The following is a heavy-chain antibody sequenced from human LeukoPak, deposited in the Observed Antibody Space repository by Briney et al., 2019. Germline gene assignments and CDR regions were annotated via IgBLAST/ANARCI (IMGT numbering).Heavy chain of an antibody. CDR2: ISAYNGNT. J-gene: IGHJ6*02. CDR1: LYTFTSYV. CDR3: AREGDFYDYVWGSYREFYYYYGMDV. D-gene: IGHD3-16*02. Sequence: GAAVKVSCKASLYTFTSYVIRWVRQGPGQGLECMGWISAYNGNTNYAQKLQGGVTMTTDTSTSTAYMELRSLRSDDTAVYYCAREGDFYDYVWGSYREFYYYYGMDVWGQGATVTVSS. V-gene: IGHV1-18*01.